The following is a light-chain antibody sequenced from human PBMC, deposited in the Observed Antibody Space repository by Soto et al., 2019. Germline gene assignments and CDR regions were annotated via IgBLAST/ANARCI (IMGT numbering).Light chain of an antibody. CDR3: QQYGMSWWT. J-gene: IGKJ1*01. V-gene: IGKV3-20*01. CDR1: QSVSSNY. Sequence: EIVLTQSPGTLSLSPGERATLSCRASQSVSSNYLAWYQQKPGQAPRLLMYGASSRATGIPDRFSGSGSGPDFTLTISRLETEDFAVYSCQQYGMSWWTFGQGTKVEIK. CDR2: GAS.